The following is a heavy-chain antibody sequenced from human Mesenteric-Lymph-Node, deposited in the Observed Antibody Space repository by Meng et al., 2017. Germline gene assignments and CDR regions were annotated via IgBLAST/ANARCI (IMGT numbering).Heavy chain of an antibody. V-gene: IGHV1-69*13. J-gene: IGHJ6*02. D-gene: IGHD3-10*02. CDR3: ARDYVSKSWSSSHYVSNYYGMDV. CDR1: GGTFSSYA. Sequence: SVKVSCKASGGTFSSYAISWVRQAPGQGLEWMGGIIPIFGTANYAQKFQGRVTITADESTSTAYMELSSLRSEDTAVYYCARDYVSKSWSSSHYVSNYYGMDVWGQGNTVNVSS. CDR2: IIPIFGTA.